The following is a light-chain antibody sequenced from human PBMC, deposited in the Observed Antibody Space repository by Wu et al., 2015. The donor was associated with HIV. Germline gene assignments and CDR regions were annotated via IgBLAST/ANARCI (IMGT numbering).Light chain of an antibody. CDR2: GAS. CDR1: QSINSN. CDR3: QQYNNWPLWT. V-gene: IGKV3-15*01. Sequence: EIVMTQSPATLSVSPGERVTLSCTSSQSINSNLAWYQQKPGQPPRLLIYGASTRATGIPARFSGSESGTEFTLTISSIQSEDFALYYCQQYNNWPLWTFGRGTKVEIK. J-gene: IGKJ1*01.